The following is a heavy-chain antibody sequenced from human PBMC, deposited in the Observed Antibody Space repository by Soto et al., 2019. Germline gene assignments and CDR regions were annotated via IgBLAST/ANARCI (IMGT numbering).Heavy chain of an antibody. CDR2: FDPEDGET. V-gene: IGHV1-24*01. Sequence: ASVKVSCKASGYTFTSYDINWVRQAPGKGLEWMGGFDPEDGETIYAQKFQGRVTMTEDTSTDTAYMELSSLRSEDTAVYYCATGPDGAFDIWGQGTMVNVSS. J-gene: IGHJ3*02. CDR3: ATGPDGAFDI. CDR1: GYTFTSYD.